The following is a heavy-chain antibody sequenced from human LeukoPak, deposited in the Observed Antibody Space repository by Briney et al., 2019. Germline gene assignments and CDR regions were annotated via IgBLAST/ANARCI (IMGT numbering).Heavy chain of an antibody. V-gene: IGHV1-2*02. Sequence: ASVKVSCTASGYTFTGYYMHWVRQAPGQGLEWMGWINPKSGDIKYAQKFQGRVTMTRDTSISTAYMELSRLRSDDTAVYYCARDPRHNAFDIWGQGTMVTVSS. CDR1: GYTFTGYY. CDR3: ARDPRHNAFDI. CDR2: INPKSGDI. J-gene: IGHJ3*02.